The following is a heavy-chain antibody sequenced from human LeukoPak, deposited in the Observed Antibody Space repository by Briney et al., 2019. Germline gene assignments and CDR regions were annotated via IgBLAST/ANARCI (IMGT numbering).Heavy chain of an antibody. V-gene: IGHV3-23*01. Sequence: GGSLRLSCAASGFTFSNSAMSWVRQAPGKGLEWVSGFTRNDETTSYADSVKGRFTISRDNSKNTLYLQMNSLRAEDTAVYFCAKGDDTSGYYYAGTDYWGQGTLVTVSS. J-gene: IGHJ4*02. CDR3: AKGDDTSGYYYAGTDY. CDR1: GFTFSNSA. D-gene: IGHD3-22*01. CDR2: FTRNDETT.